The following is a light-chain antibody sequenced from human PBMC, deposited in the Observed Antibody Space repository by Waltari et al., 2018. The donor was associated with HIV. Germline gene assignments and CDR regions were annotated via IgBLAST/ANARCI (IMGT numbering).Light chain of an antibody. CDR1: SGAVGAYKY. V-gene: IGLV2-11*01. J-gene: IGLJ2*01. Sequence: QSALTQPRSVSGSPGQSVTISCTGTSGAVGAYKYVSWYQKRPDNAPKLMVYDVANPPAVVPDRFSGSKSGNTASLTISGLQADYEAEYYCCSYAGSYTVLFGGGTKLTVL. CDR3: CSYAGSYTVL. CDR2: DVA.